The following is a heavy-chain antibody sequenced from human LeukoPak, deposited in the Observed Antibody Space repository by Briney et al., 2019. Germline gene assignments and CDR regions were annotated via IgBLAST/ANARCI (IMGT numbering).Heavy chain of an antibody. V-gene: IGHV3-30*02. CDR2: IRYDGSNK. J-gene: IGHJ4*02. CDR3: AKGRRYGLELLCDY. D-gene: IGHD1-7*01. Sequence: PGGSLRLSCAAPGFTFSSYGMHWVRQAPGKGLEWVAFIRYDGSNKYYADSVKGRFTISRDNSKNTLYLQMNSLRAEDTAVYYCAKGRRYGLELLCDYWGQGTLVTVSS. CDR1: GFTFSSYG.